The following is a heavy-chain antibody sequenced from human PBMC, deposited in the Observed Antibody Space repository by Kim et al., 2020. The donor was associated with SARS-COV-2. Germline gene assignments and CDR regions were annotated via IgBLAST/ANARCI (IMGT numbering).Heavy chain of an antibody. CDR3: ARLAIGRYLVATIGYDAFDI. CDR1: GGSISSSSYY. V-gene: IGHV4-39*01. CDR2: IYYSGST. Sequence: SETLSLTCTVSGGSISSSSYYWGWIRQPPGKGLEWIGSIYYSGSTYYNPSLKSRVTISVDTSKNQFSLKLSSVTAADTAVYYCARLAIGRYLVATIGYDAFDIWGQGTMVTVSS. D-gene: IGHD5-12*01. J-gene: IGHJ3*02.